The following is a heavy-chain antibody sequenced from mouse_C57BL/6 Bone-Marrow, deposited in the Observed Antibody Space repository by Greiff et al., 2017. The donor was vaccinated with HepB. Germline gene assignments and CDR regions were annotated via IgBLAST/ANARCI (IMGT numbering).Heavy chain of an antibody. V-gene: IGHV1-81*01. D-gene: IGHD1-1*01. Sequence: QVQLQQSGAELARPGASVKLSCKASGYTFTSYGISWVKQRTGQGLEWIGEIYPRSGNTYYNEKFKGKAILTADKSSSTAYMELRSLTSEDSAVYCCERGGGSSFAMDYWGQGTSVTVSS. CDR1: GYTFTSYG. J-gene: IGHJ4*01. CDR2: IYPRSGNT. CDR3: ERGGGSSFAMDY.